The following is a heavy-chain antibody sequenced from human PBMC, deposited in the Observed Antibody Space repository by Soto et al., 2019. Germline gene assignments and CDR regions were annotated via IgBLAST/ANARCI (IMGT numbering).Heavy chain of an antibody. CDR1: GGSISSYY. V-gene: IGHV4-59*08. CDR2: IYYSGIT. D-gene: IGHD6-19*01. Sequence: TSETLSLTCTVSGGSISSYYWSWIRQPPGKGLEWIGYIYYSGITNYNPSLKSRVTISVDTSKNQFSLKLSSVTAADTAVYYCARSFGWYAVDSWGQGILVTVSS. CDR3: ARSFGWYAVDS. J-gene: IGHJ4*02.